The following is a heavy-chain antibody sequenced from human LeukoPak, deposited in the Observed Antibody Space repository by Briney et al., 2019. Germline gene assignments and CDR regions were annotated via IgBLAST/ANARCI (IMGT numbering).Heavy chain of an antibody. V-gene: IGHV3-21*01. CDR2: ISSSSSYI. CDR3: AREARAVAGGAFDI. J-gene: IGHJ3*02. D-gene: IGHD6-19*01. Sequence: GGSLRLSCAASGFTFSSYSMNWVRQAPRKGLEWVSSISSSSSYIYYADSVKGRFTSSRDNAKNSLYLQMNSLRAEDTAVYYCAREARAVAGGAFDIWGQGTMVTVSS. CDR1: GFTFSSYS.